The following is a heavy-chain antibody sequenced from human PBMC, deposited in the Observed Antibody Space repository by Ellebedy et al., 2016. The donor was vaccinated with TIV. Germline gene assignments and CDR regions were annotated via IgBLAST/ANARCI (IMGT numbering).Heavy chain of an antibody. V-gene: IGHV3-23*01. D-gene: IGHD1-26*01. J-gene: IGHJ4*02. CDR1: GFPFSDYS. CDR2: IGFYGGRT. Sequence: GESLKISCLVSGFPFSDYSMNWVRRAPGKGLEWVSGIGFYGGRTYYADSVKGRFTISRDNSKNIVHLQMNSLRAEDTAVYYCARSGSYSPFDYWGQGTLVTASS. CDR3: ARSGSYSPFDY.